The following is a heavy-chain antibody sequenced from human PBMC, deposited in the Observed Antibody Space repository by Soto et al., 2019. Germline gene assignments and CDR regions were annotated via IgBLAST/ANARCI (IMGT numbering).Heavy chain of an antibody. V-gene: IGHV3-7*05. CDR2: IKQDGREK. Sequence: EVQLVESGGGLVQPGGSLRLSCAASGFTFSVSWMSWVRQAPGKGLEWVANIKQDGREKYYVDSVKGRFTISRDNAKNSLYLQMNSLGAEDTAVYYCARDAYSTKATFDFWGQGTLVTVSS. J-gene: IGHJ4*02. CDR3: ARDAYSTKATFDF. D-gene: IGHD2-15*01. CDR1: GFTFSVSW.